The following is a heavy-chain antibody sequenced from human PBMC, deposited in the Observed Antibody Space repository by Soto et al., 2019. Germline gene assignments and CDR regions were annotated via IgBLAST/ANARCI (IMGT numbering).Heavy chain of an antibody. CDR3: AKDTMFYRDAFDV. CDR1: GFTFSSYA. Sequence: EVQLLEAGGGLVQPGGSLRLSCAASGFTFSSYAMSWVRQAPGKGLEWVSTISGSGGSGYSADPVKGRFITSRDNSKNTLYLQMNSLRAEDTALYYCAKDTMFYRDAFDVWGQGTMVTVSS. V-gene: IGHV3-23*01. CDR2: ISGSGGSG. D-gene: IGHD3-10*02. J-gene: IGHJ3*01.